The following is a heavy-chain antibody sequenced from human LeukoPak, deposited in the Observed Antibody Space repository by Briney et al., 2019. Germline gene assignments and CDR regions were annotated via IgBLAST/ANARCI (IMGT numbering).Heavy chain of an antibody. V-gene: IGHV4-59*01. CDR2: IYYSGST. CDR1: GGSISSYY. Sequence: PSETLPLTCTVSGGSISSYYWSWIRQPPGKGLEWIGYIYYSGSTNYNPSLKSRVTISVDTSKNQFSLKLSSVTAADTAVYYCARVMVGAALDYFDYWGQGTLVTVSS. D-gene: IGHD2-15*01. J-gene: IGHJ4*02. CDR3: ARVMVGAALDYFDY.